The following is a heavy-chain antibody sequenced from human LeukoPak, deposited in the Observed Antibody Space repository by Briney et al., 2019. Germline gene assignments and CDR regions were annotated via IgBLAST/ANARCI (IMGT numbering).Heavy chain of an antibody. J-gene: IGHJ5*02. CDR3: ALLYYDSSGYSTAYNWFDP. CDR1: GGSFSGYY. CDR2: IYYSGST. D-gene: IGHD3-22*01. Sequence: SETLSLTCAVYGGSFSGYYWSWIRQPPGKGLEWIGYIYYSGSTYYNPSLKSRVTISVDTSKNQFSLKLSSVTAADTAVYYCALLYYDSSGYSTAYNWFDPWGQGTLVTVSS. V-gene: IGHV4-59*06.